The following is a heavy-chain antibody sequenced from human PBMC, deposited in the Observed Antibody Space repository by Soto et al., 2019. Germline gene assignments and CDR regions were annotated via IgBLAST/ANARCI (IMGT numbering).Heavy chain of an antibody. Sequence: GGSLRLSCAASGFIFKNYVMNWVRQAPGKGLEWVSGITGSGDTTYYADSVKGRFTISRDNSKSTLYLQMNSLRAEDTAVYYCAKVPLSPRYFDYSGQGCLVTVSS. J-gene: IGHJ4*02. CDR1: GFIFKNYV. V-gene: IGHV3-23*01. CDR3: AKVPLSPRYFDY. CDR2: ITGSGDTT.